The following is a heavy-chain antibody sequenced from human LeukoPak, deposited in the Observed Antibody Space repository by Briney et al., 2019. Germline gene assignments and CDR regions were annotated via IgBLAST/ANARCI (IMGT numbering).Heavy chain of an antibody. Sequence: GGSLRLSCAASGFTFSYYNMNWVRQAPGEGLEWVSSISTSSSYIYYADSVKGRFTISRDNAKNSLYLQMNSLRAEDTAVYYCARDGELHSAFDIWGQGTMVTVSS. J-gene: IGHJ3*02. D-gene: IGHD1-7*01. V-gene: IGHV3-21*01. CDR3: ARDGELHSAFDI. CDR1: GFTFSYYN. CDR2: ISTSSSYI.